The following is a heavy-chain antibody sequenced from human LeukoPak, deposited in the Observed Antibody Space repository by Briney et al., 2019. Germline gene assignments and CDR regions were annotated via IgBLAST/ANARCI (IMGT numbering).Heavy chain of an antibody. J-gene: IGHJ4*02. Sequence: GGSLRLSCAASGFTFSSYAMSWVRQAPGKGLEWVSASGSGGNTYYADSVKGRFTISRDNSKNTLYLQMNSLRAEDTAVYYCAKDRSYYDSSGYPANFDYWGQGTLVTVSS. CDR1: GFTFSSYA. CDR3: AKDRSYYDSSGYPANFDY. CDR2: SGSGGNT. V-gene: IGHV3-23*01. D-gene: IGHD3-22*01.